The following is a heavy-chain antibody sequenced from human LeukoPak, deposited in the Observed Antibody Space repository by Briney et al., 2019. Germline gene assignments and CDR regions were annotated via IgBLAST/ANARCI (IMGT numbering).Heavy chain of an antibody. V-gene: IGHV1-18*01. J-gene: IGHJ4*02. Sequence: ASVKVSCKASGYTFTSYGISWVRQAPGQGLEWMGWISAYNGNTNYAQKLQGRVTMTTDTSTSTAYMELRSLRSDDTAVYYCARLREGMIVVIFDYWGQGTLVTVPS. CDR3: ARLREGMIVVIFDY. CDR1: GYTFTSYG. D-gene: IGHD3-22*01. CDR2: ISAYNGNT.